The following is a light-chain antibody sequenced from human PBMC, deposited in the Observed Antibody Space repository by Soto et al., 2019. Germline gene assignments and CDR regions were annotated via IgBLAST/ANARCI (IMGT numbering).Light chain of an antibody. V-gene: IGKV3-11*01. J-gene: IGKJ1*01. Sequence: EIVMTQSPATLSVSPGETATLSCRTSQYVGTRLTWYQHKPGQAPRLLIYYTSNRATGVPARFSGSGSGTDFTLTISSLAPEDFAIYYCHQRQSWPRTFGQGTKVDI. CDR3: HQRQSWPRT. CDR1: QYVGTR. CDR2: YTS.